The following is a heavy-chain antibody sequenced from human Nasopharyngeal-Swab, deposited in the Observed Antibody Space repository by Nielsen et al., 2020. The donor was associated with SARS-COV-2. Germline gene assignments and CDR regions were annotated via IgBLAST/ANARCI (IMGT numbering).Heavy chain of an antibody. J-gene: IGHJ4*02. V-gene: IGHV1-69*13. D-gene: IGHD3-10*01. CDR1: GGTFSSYA. CDR3: ARASDGSENYYYFDY. CDR2: IIPIFGTP. Sequence: SAQVSCNASGGTFSSYAISWVRQTPGQGLEWMGGIIPIFGTPNYAQEFQGSVTISADESTSTAYMELSSLRSEDTAVYYCARASDGSENYYYFDYWGQGTLVTVSS.